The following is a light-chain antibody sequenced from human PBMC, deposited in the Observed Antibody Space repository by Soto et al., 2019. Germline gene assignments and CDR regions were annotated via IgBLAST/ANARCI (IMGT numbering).Light chain of an antibody. J-gene: IGLJ1*01. Sequence: QSALNQRGAGSGSPGQSITISCTGNSSDIGAYNYVSWYQQHPGKAPKLLIYDVNYRPSGVSNRLSGSKSGNTASLTISGLQAEDEADYYCSSYAISSAYVFGTGTKVTVL. CDR3: SSYAISSAYV. CDR2: DVN. V-gene: IGLV2-14*01. CDR1: SSDIGAYNY.